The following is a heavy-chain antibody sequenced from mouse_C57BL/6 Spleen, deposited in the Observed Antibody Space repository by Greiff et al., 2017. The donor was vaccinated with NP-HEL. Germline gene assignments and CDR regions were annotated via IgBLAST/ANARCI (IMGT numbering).Heavy chain of an antibody. CDR2: ISTYYGDA. D-gene: IGHD1-1*01. Sequence: QVQLQQSGPELVRPGVSVKISCKGSGYTFTDYAMHWVKQSHAKSLEWIGVISTYYGDASYNQKFKDKATMTVDKSSSTAYMQLSSLTSEDSAVYYCATYGSPYAMDYWGQGTSVTVSS. V-gene: IGHV1-67*01. CDR1: GYTFTDYA. CDR3: ATYGSPYAMDY. J-gene: IGHJ4*01.